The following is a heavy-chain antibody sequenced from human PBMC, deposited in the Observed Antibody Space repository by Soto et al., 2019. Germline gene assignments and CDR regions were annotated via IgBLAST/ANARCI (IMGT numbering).Heavy chain of an antibody. CDR1: GYTLTELS. V-gene: IGHV1-24*01. Sequence: PVASVKVSCKVSGYTLTELSMHWVRQAPGKGLEWMGGFDPEDGETIYAQKFQGRVTMTEDTSTDTAYMELSSLRSEDTAVYYCATGTAARPPAAFDIWGQGSMVAVSS. CDR2: FDPEDGET. J-gene: IGHJ3*02. D-gene: IGHD6-6*01. CDR3: ATGTAARPPAAFDI.